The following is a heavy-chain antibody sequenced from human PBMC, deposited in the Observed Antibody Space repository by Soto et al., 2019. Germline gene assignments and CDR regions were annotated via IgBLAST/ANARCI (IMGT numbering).Heavy chain of an antibody. CDR3: ARVGGLGYCSSTSCSDSFDI. V-gene: IGHV1-18*01. CDR1: GYTFCSYG. J-gene: IGHJ3*02. D-gene: IGHD2-2*01. CDR2: ISVYNGNK. Sequence: GASVKVSCKASGYTFCSYGISWLRQGPGQGLEWMGWISVYNGNKMYAQKFQGRVTMTTDTSTSTAYMELRSLRSDDTAVYYCARVGGLGYCSSTSCSDSFDIWG.